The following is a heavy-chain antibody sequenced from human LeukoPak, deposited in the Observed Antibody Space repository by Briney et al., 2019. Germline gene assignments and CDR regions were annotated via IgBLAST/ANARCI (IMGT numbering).Heavy chain of an antibody. D-gene: IGHD3-10*01. CDR2: FDPEDGET. V-gene: IGHV1-24*01. CDR3: ARGHGSGSTNWFDP. Sequence: ALVKVSCKVSGYTLTELSMHWVRQAPGKGLEWMGGFDPEDGETIYAQKFQGRVTMTRDMSTATVYLDLSSLRFDDTAVYYCARGHGSGSTNWFDPWGQGTLVTVSS. J-gene: IGHJ5*02. CDR1: GYTLTELS.